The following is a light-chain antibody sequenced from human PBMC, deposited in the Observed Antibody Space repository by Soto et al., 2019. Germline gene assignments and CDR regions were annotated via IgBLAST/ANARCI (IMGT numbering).Light chain of an antibody. V-gene: IGLV1-44*01. CDR3: AAWDGSMNVVL. J-gene: IGLJ2*01. CDR1: SSNIGTNT. Sequence: QSVLTQPPSASGTPGQRVAISCSGSSSNIGTNTVNWYQQLPGSAPQLLIYNTNQRPSGVPGRFSGSKSGASASLAISGLQSEDEADYYCAAWDGSMNVVLFGGGTKVTVL. CDR2: NTN.